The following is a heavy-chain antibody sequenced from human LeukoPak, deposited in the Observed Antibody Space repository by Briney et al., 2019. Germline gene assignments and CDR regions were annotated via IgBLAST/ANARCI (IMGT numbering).Heavy chain of an antibody. CDR3: AKDRWFGELPPPDY. CDR1: GFTFGSYG. CDR2: ISYDGSNK. Sequence: GGSLRLSCAASGFTFGSYGMHWVRQAPGKGLEWVAVISYDGSNKYYEDSVKGRFTISRDNSKNTLYLQMNSLRPEDTAVYYCAKDRWFGELPPPDYWGQGTLVTVSS. D-gene: IGHD3-10*01. J-gene: IGHJ4*02. V-gene: IGHV3-30*18.